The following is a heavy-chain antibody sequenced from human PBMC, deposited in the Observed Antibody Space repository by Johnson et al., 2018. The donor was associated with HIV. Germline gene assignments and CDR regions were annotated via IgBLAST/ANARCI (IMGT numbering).Heavy chain of an antibody. D-gene: IGHD5-18*01. J-gene: IGHJ3*02. V-gene: IGHV3-30*04. CDR2: ISYDGRNK. CDR1: GFPFSTYA. Sequence: QVQLVESGGGLVQPGGSLRLSCAASGFPFSTYAMHWVRQSPGKGLDWVAVISYDGRNKYYADSVKGRFTISRDNSKNSLYLQMNTLRAEDTAVYYCARDQRGGYSYGDAFDIWGQGTMVTVSS. CDR3: ARDQRGGYSYGDAFDI.